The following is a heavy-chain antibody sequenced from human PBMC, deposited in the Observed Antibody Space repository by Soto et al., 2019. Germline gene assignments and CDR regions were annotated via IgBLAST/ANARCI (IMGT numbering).Heavy chain of an antibody. CDR1: GFSLSTGGVG. CDR3: AHSRCGGDCLQSYSSPYYYGMDV. CDR2: IYWDDDK. D-gene: IGHD2-21*02. V-gene: IGHV2-5*02. Sequence: QITLKESGPSLVKPTQTLTLTCTFSGFSLSTGGVGVGWIRQPPGKALEWLALIYWDDDKRYSPSLRSRLTVTKDTSKNQVVLTMTNMAPVDTATYYCAHSRCGGDCLQSYSSPYYYGMDVWGQGTTVTVSS. J-gene: IGHJ6*02.